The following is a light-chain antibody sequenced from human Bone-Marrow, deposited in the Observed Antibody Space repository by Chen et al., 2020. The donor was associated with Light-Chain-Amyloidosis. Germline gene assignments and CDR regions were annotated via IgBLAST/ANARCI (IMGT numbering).Light chain of an antibody. J-gene: IGLJ3*02. CDR2: DDS. V-gene: IGLV3-21*02. CDR3: QVWDRSSDRPV. CDR1: NIGSTR. Sequence: SYVLTQPSSVSVAPGQTATIACGGNNIGSTRVHWYQQTPGQAPLLVVYDDSHRPSGIPERLSGSNSGNTATLTISRVEAGDEADYYCQVWDRSSDRPVFGGGTKLTVL.